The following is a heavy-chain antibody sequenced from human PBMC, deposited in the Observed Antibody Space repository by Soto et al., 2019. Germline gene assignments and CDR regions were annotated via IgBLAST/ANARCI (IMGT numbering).Heavy chain of an antibody. J-gene: IGHJ6*01. Sequence: PXESLRLSFAASGFIFSSYSLHWVRQAPGRGLEWVSSISTDSNYIYYAESVKGRFTISRDNAKNSLYLQMNSLRAEDTAVYFCARDLYSGSSSYYRVGLDVWGQGTTVTVYS. D-gene: IGHD3-22*01. CDR1: GFIFSSYS. CDR3: ARDLYSGSSSYYRVGLDV. CDR2: ISTDSNYI. V-gene: IGHV3-21*01.